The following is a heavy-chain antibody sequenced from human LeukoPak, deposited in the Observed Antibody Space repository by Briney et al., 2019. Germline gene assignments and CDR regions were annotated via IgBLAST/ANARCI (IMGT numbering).Heavy chain of an antibody. D-gene: IGHD3-16*01. CDR3: ARGVSD. Sequence: WGALRLSPANSGITLYIYGMKRVRPAPGKGLEWVSIISGNGINTYYADSVKGRFTISRDDPKNTLYLQMNSLRADDTAIYYCARGVSDWGQGTLVTVAS. V-gene: IGHV3-23*01. J-gene: IGHJ4*02. CDR2: ISGNGINT. CDR1: GITLYIYG.